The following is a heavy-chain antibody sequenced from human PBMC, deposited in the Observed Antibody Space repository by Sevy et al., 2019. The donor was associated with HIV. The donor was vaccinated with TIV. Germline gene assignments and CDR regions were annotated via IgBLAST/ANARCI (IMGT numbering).Heavy chain of an antibody. Sequence: GGPLRLSCAAFGFTFSGFGMHWVRQAPGKGLEWVALISYDGSNKYYADSVKGRFTISRDKSKNTLYLQMNSLRGEDTAVYYCAKDQGAHYYYGMDVWGQGTTVTVSS. CDR2: ISYDGSNK. V-gene: IGHV3-30*18. CDR1: GFTFSGFG. CDR3: AKDQGAHYYYGMDV. J-gene: IGHJ6*02.